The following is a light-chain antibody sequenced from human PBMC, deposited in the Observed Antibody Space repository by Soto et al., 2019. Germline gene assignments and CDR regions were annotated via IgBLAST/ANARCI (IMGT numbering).Light chain of an antibody. CDR1: QNVRNNY. J-gene: IGKJ4*01. CDR2: DAS. CDR3: QQFSSYPLT. V-gene: IGKV3-20*01. Sequence: EFVLTQSPGTLSLSPGARATLSCRASQNVRNNYLAWYQQKPGQAPRLLIYDASSRATGIPDRFSGGGSGTDFTLTISRLEPEDFAVYYCQQFSSYPLTFGGGTKVDIK.